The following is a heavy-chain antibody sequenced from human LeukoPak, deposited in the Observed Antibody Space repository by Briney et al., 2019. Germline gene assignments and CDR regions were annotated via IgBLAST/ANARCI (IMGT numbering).Heavy chain of an antibody. D-gene: IGHD5-18*01. CDR1: GFTFSNYW. J-gene: IGHJ4*02. CDR2: IKEDGSDK. V-gene: IGHV3-7*01. Sequence: GGSLRLSCAASGFTFSNYWMSWVREAPGKGLEWVANIKEDGSDKYYVDSVKGRFTISRDNAKNSLYLQMNSLRAEDTAVYYCTGHHQAYSRTYWGQGTLVTVSS. CDR3: TGHHQAYSRTY.